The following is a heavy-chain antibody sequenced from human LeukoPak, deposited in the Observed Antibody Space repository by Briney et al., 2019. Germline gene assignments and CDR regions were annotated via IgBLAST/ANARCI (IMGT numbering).Heavy chain of an antibody. CDR1: GITFSNHV. D-gene: IGHD4-23*01. J-gene: IGHJ3*02. CDR3: ARDSRAVVQNDAFDI. Sequence: GRSLRLSCEASGITFSNHVLHWVRQAPGKGLEWVGLVSYDGYKKYYADSVRGRFTISRDNAKNSLFLQMNSLRAEDTAVYYCARDSRAVVQNDAFDIWGQGTMVTVSS. CDR2: VSYDGYKK. V-gene: IGHV3-30-3*01.